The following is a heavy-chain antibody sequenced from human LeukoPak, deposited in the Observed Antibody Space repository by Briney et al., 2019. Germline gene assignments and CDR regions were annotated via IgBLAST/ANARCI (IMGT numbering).Heavy chain of an antibody. V-gene: IGHV4-59*12. D-gene: IGHD2-21*02. CDR1: GGSISSYY. J-gene: IGHJ4*02. Sequence: PSETLSLTCTVSGGSISSYYWSWIRQPPGKGLEWIGYIYYSGSTNYNPSLKSRVTISVDTSKNQFSLKLSSVTAADTAVYYCARTNVVVTAIDYWGQGTLVTVSS. CDR2: IYYSGST. CDR3: ARTNVVVTAIDY.